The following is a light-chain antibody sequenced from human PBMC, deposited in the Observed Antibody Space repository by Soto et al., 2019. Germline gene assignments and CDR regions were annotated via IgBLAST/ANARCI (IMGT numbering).Light chain of an antibody. CDR3: QEYNNWPPWT. CDR1: QTVGSN. Sequence: EIVMTQSPATLSVSPGERDTLSCRASQTVGSNLAWYQQKPGQAPSLLIYGASTRATGIPARFSGSGSGTEFTLTISSLQFEDFAVYYCQEYNNWPPWTFGQGT. V-gene: IGKV3-15*01. J-gene: IGKJ1*01. CDR2: GAS.